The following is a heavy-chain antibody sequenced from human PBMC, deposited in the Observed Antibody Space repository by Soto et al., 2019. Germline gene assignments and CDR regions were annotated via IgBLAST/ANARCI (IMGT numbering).Heavy chain of an antibody. D-gene: IGHD3-10*01. CDR2: IYHSGSA. CDR1: GGSINNSSFY. Sequence: QLQLQESGPGLVKPSETLSLTCTVSGGSINNSSFYWGWVRQPPGKRLEWIGSIYHSGSAYYNPSLTSRLTISVDTSNNQCSLNLSSVTAADTAVYFCARRPLVRGIIPYFFDSWGQGTLVTVSS. J-gene: IGHJ4*02. CDR3: ARRPLVRGIIPYFFDS. V-gene: IGHV4-39*01.